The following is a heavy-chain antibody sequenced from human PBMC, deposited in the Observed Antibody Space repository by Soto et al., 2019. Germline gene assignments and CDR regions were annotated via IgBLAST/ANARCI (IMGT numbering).Heavy chain of an antibody. Sequence: QVQLQESGPGVVKPSETLSLSCSVSGGSISKFYWSWIRKTAGKGLEWMGRVYATGTTDYNPSLRSRVTMSVHISKKTFSLRLTSVTAADTGVYYCVRDGSKTLRDWFDPWGQGKLVTVSS. CDR2: VYATGTT. V-gene: IGHV4-4*07. CDR1: GGSISKFY. J-gene: IGHJ5*02. CDR3: VRDGSKTLRDWFDP.